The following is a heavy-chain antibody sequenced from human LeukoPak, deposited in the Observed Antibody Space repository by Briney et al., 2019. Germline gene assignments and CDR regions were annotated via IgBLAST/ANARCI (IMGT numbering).Heavy chain of an antibody. V-gene: IGHV3-30*02. CDR2: IRYDGSNK. D-gene: IGHD3-3*01. CDR1: GFTFSSYG. J-gene: IGHJ4*02. CDR3: AKDRSGYYTPFDY. Sequence: GGSLRLSCAASGFTFSSYGMHWVRQAPGKGLEWVAFIRYDGSNKYYADSVKGRFTISRDNSKNTLYLQMNSLRAEDTAVYYCAKDRSGYYTPFDYWGQGTLVTVSS.